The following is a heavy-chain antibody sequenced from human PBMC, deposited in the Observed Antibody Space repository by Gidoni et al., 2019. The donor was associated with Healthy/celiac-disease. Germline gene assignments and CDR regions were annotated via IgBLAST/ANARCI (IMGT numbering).Heavy chain of an antibody. CDR2: INQSGST. Sequence: QVQLQQWGAGLLKPSETLCLTCAVYGGSVSGYYWSWIRPPPGKGLEWIREINQSGSTNYNPSPKSRVTISVDTAKNQFSLKLSSVTASDTAVYYCASGPRSGGYWGQGTLVTVSS. CDR3: ASGPRSGGY. CDR1: GGSVSGYY. V-gene: IGHV4-34*01. J-gene: IGHJ4*02.